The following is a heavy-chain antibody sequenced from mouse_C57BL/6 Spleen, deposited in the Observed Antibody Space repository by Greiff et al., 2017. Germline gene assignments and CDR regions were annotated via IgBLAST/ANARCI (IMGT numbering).Heavy chain of an antibody. CDR2: ISTYYGDA. V-gene: IGHV1-67*01. Sequence: VKLMESGPELVRPGVSVKISCKGSGYTFTDYAMHWVKQSHAKSLEWIGVISTYYGDASYNQKFKDKATMTVDKSSSTAYMELARLTSEDSAVYYCANSNYEGFWYFDVWGTGTTVTVSS. CDR1: GYTFTDYA. D-gene: IGHD2-5*01. CDR3: ANSNYEGFWYFDV. J-gene: IGHJ1*03.